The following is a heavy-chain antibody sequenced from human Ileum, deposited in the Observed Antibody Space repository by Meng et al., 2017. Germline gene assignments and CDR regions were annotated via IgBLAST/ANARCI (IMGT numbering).Heavy chain of an antibody. J-gene: IGHJ4*02. Sequence: QITLKETGPALVKATQPLTLTCNFSGFSLATRGVSVAWIRQPPGEALEWLALNYWDDDKRYSPSLKNRLAITKDTSKNQVVLTMTNVDPMDTGTYYCAHSPQGYFDYWGPGTLVTVSS. V-gene: IGHV2-5*02. CDR2: NYWDDDK. CDR3: AHSPQGYFDY. CDR1: GFSLATRGVS.